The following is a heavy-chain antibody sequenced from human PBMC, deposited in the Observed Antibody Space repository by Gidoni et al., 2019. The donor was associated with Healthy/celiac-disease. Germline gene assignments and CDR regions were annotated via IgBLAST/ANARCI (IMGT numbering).Heavy chain of an antibody. CDR3: AKLNTYYYDSSGYLDY. D-gene: IGHD3-22*01. CDR2: ISGSGGST. J-gene: IGHJ4*02. V-gene: IGHV3-23*01. CDR1: GFTFSRYA. Sequence: EVQLLESGGGLVQPGGSLRLSCAASGFTFSRYAMSWVRQARGKGLEWVSAISGSGGSTYYADSVKGRFTISRDNSKNTLYLQMNSLRAEDTAVYYCAKLNTYYYDSSGYLDYWGQGTLVTVSS.